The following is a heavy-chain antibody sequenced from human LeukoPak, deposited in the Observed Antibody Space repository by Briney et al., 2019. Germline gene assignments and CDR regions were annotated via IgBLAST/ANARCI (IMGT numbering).Heavy chain of an antibody. CDR1: GFTFSGSA. CDR2: IRSKANSYAT. D-gene: IGHD6-6*01. CDR3: TREGIAARPSYWYFDL. Sequence: GGSLRLSCAASGFTFSGSAMHWVRQASGKGLEWVGRIRSKANSYATAYAASVKGRFTISRDDSKNTAYLQMNSLKTGDTAIYYCTREGIAARPSYWYFDLWGRGTLVTVSS. J-gene: IGHJ2*01. V-gene: IGHV3-73*01.